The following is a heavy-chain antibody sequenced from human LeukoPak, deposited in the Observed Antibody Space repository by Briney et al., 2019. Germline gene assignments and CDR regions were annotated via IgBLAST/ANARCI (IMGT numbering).Heavy chain of an antibody. J-gene: IGHJ4*02. D-gene: IGHD5-24*01. CDR2: IYYSGST. CDR1: GGSFSGYY. CDR3: ARLGMAASFDY. Sequence: PSETLSLTCAVSGGSFSGYYWSWIRQPPGKGLEWIGYIYYSGSTNYNPSLKSRVTISVDTSKNQFSLRLSSVTAADTAVYYCARLGMAASFDYWGQGTLVTVSS. V-gene: IGHV4-59*01.